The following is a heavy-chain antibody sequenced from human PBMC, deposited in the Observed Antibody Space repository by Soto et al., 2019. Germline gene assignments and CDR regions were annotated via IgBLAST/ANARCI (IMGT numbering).Heavy chain of an antibody. D-gene: IGHD6-6*01. CDR1: GGSISSSSYY. CDR2: IYYSGST. Sequence: PSETLSLTCTVSGGSISSSSYYWGWIRQPPGKGLEWIGSIYYSGSTYYNPSLKSRVTISVDTSKNQFSLKLSSVTAADTAVYYCARQYSSFYFDYWGQGTLVTVSS. J-gene: IGHJ4*02. CDR3: ARQYSSFYFDY. V-gene: IGHV4-39*01.